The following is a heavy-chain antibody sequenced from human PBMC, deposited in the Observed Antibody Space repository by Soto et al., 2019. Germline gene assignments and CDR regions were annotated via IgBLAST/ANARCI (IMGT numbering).Heavy chain of an antibody. D-gene: IGHD3-10*01. Sequence: QVQLQESGPGLVKPSETLSLTCTVSGGSISSYYWSWIRQPPGKGLEWIGYIYYSGSTNYNPSLKSRVTISVDTSKNQFSLKLSSVTAADTAVYYCPRHSGSYYRMYNWFDPWGQGTLVTVSS. J-gene: IGHJ5*02. CDR1: GGSISSYY. CDR3: PRHSGSYYRMYNWFDP. V-gene: IGHV4-59*08. CDR2: IYYSGST.